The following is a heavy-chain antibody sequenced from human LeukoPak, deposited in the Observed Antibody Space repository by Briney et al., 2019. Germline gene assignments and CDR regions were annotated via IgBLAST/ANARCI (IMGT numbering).Heavy chain of an antibody. CDR1: GFTFDDYA. V-gene: IGHV3-9*01. D-gene: IGHD5-24*01. CDR2: ISWNSGSI. J-gene: IGHJ4*02. Sequence: GGSLRLSCAASGFTFDDYAMHWVRQAPGKGLEWVSGISWNSGSIGYADSVKGRFTMSRDNSKNSLYLQMNSLRAEDTALYYCAKPRDGYNYFDYWGQGTLVTVSS. CDR3: AKPRDGYNYFDY.